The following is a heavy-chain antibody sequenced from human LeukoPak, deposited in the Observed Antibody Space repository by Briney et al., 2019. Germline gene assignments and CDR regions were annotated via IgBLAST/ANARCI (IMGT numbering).Heavy chain of an antibody. CDR2: INHSGST. Sequence: SETLSLTCAVYGGSLSGYYWSWIRQPPGKGLEWIGEINHSGSTNYNPSLKSRVTISVDTSKNQFSLKLSSVTAADTAVYYCARVHEVEPTLDAFDIWGQGTMVTVSS. CDR3: ARVHEVEPTLDAFDI. D-gene: IGHD5-24*01. J-gene: IGHJ3*02. V-gene: IGHV4-34*01. CDR1: GGSLSGYY.